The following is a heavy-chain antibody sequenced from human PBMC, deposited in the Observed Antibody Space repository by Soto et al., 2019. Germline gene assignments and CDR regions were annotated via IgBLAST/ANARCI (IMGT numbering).Heavy chain of an antibody. Sequence: ASVKVSCKASGYTFTSYGISWVRQAPGQGLEWMGWISAYNGNTNYAQKLQGRVAMTTDTSTSTAYMELRSLRSDDTAVYYCARVLYYDFWSGPYYYYYGMDVWGQGTTVTVSS. J-gene: IGHJ6*02. D-gene: IGHD3-3*01. CDR1: GYTFTSYG. V-gene: IGHV1-18*04. CDR3: ARVLYYDFWSGPYYYYYGMDV. CDR2: ISAYNGNT.